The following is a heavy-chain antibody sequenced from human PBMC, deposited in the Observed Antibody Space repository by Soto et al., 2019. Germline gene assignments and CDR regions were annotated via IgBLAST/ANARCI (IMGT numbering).Heavy chain of an antibody. CDR3: VGGDYAGAGTFYLTDH. J-gene: IGHJ4*02. CDR1: GLTFNNYW. D-gene: IGHD3-10*01. V-gene: IGHV3-74*01. CDR2: INGDGRTT. Sequence: EVQLVESGGGLVQPGGSLRLSCTASGLTFNNYWMHWVRQAPGKGPVWVSRINGDGRTTTYADSVRGRFTISRDNAKNTVYLQVNSLRAEDTAVYYCVGGDYAGAGTFYLTDHWGQGSLVTVSS.